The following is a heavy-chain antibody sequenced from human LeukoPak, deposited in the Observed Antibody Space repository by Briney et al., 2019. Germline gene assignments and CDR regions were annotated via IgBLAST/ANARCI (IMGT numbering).Heavy chain of an antibody. J-gene: IGHJ5*02. CDR3: AREWSSSNWFDP. CDR2: IYYSGST. Sequence: PSQTLSLTCTVSGGSISSGGYYWSWIRQHPGKGLEWIGYIYYSGSTYYNPSLKSRVTISVDTSKNQFSPKLSSVTAADTAVYYCAREWSSSNWFDPWGQGTLVTVSS. V-gene: IGHV4-31*03. CDR1: GGSISSGGYY. D-gene: IGHD6-6*01.